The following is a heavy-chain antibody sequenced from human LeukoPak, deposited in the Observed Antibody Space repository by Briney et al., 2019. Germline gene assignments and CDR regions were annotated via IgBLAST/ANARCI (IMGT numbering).Heavy chain of an antibody. J-gene: IGHJ4*02. CDR2: ISGSGTT. V-gene: IGHV3-23*01. CDR1: GFTFSKYA. Sequence: GGSLRLPCVASGFTFSKYAMTWVRQAPGKGLEWVSSISGSGTTYYAESVKGRFTVSRDNSKNTLYLQVNSLRAEDTAVYCCAKDPMVRGSTYDYWGQGTLVTVSS. CDR3: AKDPMVRGSTYDY. D-gene: IGHD3-10*01.